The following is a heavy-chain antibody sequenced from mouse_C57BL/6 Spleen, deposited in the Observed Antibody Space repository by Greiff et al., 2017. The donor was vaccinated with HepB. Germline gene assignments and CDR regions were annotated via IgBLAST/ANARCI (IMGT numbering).Heavy chain of an antibody. CDR1: GYTFTSYW. CDR2: IDPSDSET. CDR3: AREREPTFYAMDY. D-gene: IGHD6-1*01. V-gene: IGHV1-52*01. Sequence: QVQLQQPGAELVRPGSSVKLSCTASGYTFTSYWMHWVKQRPIQGLEWIGNIDPSDSETHYNQKFKDKATLTVDKSSSTAYMQLSSLTSEDSAVYYCAREREPTFYAMDYWGQGTSVTVSS. J-gene: IGHJ4*01.